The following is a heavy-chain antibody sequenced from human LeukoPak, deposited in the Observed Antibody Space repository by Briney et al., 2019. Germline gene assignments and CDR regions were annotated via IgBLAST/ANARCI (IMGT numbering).Heavy chain of an antibody. D-gene: IGHD2-15*01. J-gene: IGHJ3*02. CDR1: GGSISTSY. CDR3: ARGPQYCSDGSCYSYAFDI. V-gene: IGHV4-59*01. Sequence: PSETLSLTCTVSGGSISTSYWSWIRQPPGKGLEWIGYIYYSGSTNYNPSLKSRVTISVDTSKSQFSLKLSSVTAADTAVYYCARGPQYCSDGSCYSYAFDIWGQGTMVTVSS. CDR2: IYYSGST.